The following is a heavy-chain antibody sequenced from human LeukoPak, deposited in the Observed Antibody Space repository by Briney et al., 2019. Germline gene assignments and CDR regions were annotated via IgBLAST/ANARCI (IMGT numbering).Heavy chain of an antibody. Sequence: GGSLRLSCAASGFTLSSNYMSSVRQAPGKGLECVSVIYSGGRTYYADSVKGRVTISRHNSKNPLYLQMNSLRAEDTDVYYCAREARDCSGGSCYSFDYWGQGTLVTVSS. J-gene: IGHJ4*02. V-gene: IGHV3-53*04. CDR1: GFTLSSNY. D-gene: IGHD2-15*01. CDR2: IYSGGRT. CDR3: AREARDCSGGSCYSFDY.